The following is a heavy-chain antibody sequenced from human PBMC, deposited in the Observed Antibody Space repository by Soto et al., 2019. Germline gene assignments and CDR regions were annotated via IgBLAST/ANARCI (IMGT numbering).Heavy chain of an antibody. J-gene: IGHJ4*02. V-gene: IGHV3-49*04. D-gene: IGHD3-10*02. Sequence: GGSLRLSCTASGFIFDDHAMSWVRQAPGKGLEWVGFIRSKAYGGTTEYAASVTGRFTISRDDSRSIAYLQMNSLKTEDTAVYYCARDHMFAFDSWGQGTLVTVTS. CDR3: ARDHMFAFDS. CDR2: IRSKAYGGTT. CDR1: GFIFDDHA.